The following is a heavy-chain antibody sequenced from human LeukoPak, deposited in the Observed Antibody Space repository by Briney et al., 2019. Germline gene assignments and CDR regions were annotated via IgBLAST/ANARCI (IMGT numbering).Heavy chain of an antibody. Sequence: GGSLRLSCVASGFTVSSNHMSWGRQAPGRGRKWVSIIYSGGTTYYADSVKGRFTISRDNSNNTLYLQMNTLRAEDTAVYYCARDADYGGSPDAFDVWGRGTIVTVSS. J-gene: IGHJ3*01. CDR2: IYSGGTT. CDR1: GFTVSSNH. D-gene: IGHD4-23*01. CDR3: ARDADYGGSPDAFDV. V-gene: IGHV3-53*01.